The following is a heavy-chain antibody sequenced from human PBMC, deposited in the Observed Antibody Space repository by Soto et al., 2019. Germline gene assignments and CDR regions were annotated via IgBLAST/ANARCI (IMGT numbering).Heavy chain of an antibody. J-gene: IGHJ4*02. CDR2: ISGSGGST. CDR3: AKDLDGSGSYTH. V-gene: IGHV3-23*01. D-gene: IGHD3-10*01. Sequence: GGSLRLSCAASGFTFSSYSMSWVRQAPGKGLEWVSAISGSGGSTYYADSVKGRFTISRDNSKNTLYLQMNSLRAEDTAVYYCAKDLDGSGSYTHWGQGTLVTVSS. CDR1: GFTFSSYS.